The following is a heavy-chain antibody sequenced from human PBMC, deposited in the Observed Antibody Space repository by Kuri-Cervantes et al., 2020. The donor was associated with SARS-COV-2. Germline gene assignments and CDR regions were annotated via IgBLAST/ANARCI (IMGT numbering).Heavy chain of an antibody. CDR1: GYTFTSYD. J-gene: IGHJ6*02. D-gene: IGHD2-15*01. CDR2: MNPNSGNT. V-gene: IGHV1-8*01. CDR3: ARSYCSGGSCYSIIYYYYGMDV. Sequence: ASVKVSCKASGYTFTSYDINWVRQATGQGLEWMGWMNPNSGNTGYAQKFQGRVTMTRDTSTSTVYMELSSLRSEDTAVYYCARSYCSGGSCYSIIYYYYGMDVWGQGTTVTVSS.